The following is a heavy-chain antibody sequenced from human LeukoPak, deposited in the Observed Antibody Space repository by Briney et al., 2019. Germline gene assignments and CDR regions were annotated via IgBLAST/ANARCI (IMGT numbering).Heavy chain of an antibody. CDR3: ARGLLEYYGSGPTGWFDP. Sequence: ASVKVSCKASGYTFTNFGITWVRQAPGQGLEWMGWMNPNSGNTGYAQKLQGRVTMTRNTSISTAYMELSSLRSEDTAVYYCARGLLEYYGSGPTGWFDPWGQGTLVTVSS. D-gene: IGHD3-10*01. CDR1: GYTFTNFG. CDR2: MNPNSGNT. V-gene: IGHV1-8*02. J-gene: IGHJ5*02.